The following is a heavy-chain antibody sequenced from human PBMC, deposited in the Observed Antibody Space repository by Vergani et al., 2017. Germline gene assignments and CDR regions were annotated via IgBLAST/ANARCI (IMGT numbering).Heavy chain of an antibody. CDR2: IKQDGSEK. CDR1: GFTFSSYG. V-gene: IGHV3-7*01. Sequence: VQLVESGGGVVQPGGSLRLSCAASGFTFSSYGMHWVRQAPGKGLEWVANIKQDGSEKYYVDSVKGRFTISRDNAKNSLYLQMNSLRAEDTAVYYCARLVGYYLDWYFDLWGRGTLVTVSS. CDR3: ARLVGYYLDWYFDL. D-gene: IGHD3-22*01. J-gene: IGHJ2*01.